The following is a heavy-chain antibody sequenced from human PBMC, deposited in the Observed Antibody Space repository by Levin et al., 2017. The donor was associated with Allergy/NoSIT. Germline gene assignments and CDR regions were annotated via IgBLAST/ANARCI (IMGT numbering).Heavy chain of an antibody. D-gene: IGHD4-17*01. CDR3: ARGRLRTTVTSYYYYGMDV. CDR2: INHSGST. J-gene: IGHJ6*02. V-gene: IGHV4-34*01. Sequence: SQTLSLTSAVYGGSFSGSYWSWIRQPPGKGLEWIGEINHSGSTNYNPSLKSRVTISVDTSKNQFSLKLSSVTAADTAVYYCARGRLRTTVTSYYYYGMDVWGQGTTVTVSS. CDR1: GGSFSGSY.